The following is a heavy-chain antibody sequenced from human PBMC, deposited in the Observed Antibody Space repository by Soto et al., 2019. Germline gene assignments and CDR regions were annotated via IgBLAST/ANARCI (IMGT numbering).Heavy chain of an antibody. D-gene: IGHD2-15*01. V-gene: IGHV4-4*07. CDR2: IYSSGAT. CDR3: AREHKVVNDFEF. Sequence: QVQLQESGPGLVKPSETLSLSCIVSGGSNNTYYWNWIRQPAGKGLEWIGRIYSSGATNYNPSLKSRVTMSVDTSENHFSLRLSSVTPADTAVYYCAREHKVVNDFEFWGQGILVTVSS. CDR1: GGSNNTYY. J-gene: IGHJ4*02.